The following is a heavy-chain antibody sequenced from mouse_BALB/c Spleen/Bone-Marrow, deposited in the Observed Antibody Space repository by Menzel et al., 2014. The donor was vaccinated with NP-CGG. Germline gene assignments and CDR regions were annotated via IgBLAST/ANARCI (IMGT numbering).Heavy chain of an antibody. D-gene: IGHD2-2*01. V-gene: IGHV14-3*02. CDR1: GFNIKDTY. Sequence: VQLQQPGAELVKPGASVKLSCTASGFNIKDTYIHWVKQRPEQGLEWIGRIDPANDNTKYDPKFQGKATMTADTSSSTAYLQLSSLTSEDTAVYYCASYVYGYYFDYWGQGTTLTVSS. CDR2: IDPANDNT. J-gene: IGHJ2*01. CDR3: ASYVYGYYFDY.